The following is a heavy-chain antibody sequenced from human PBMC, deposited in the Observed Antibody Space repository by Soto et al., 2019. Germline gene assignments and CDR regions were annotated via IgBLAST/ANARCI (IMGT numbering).Heavy chain of an antibody. J-gene: IGHJ4*02. Sequence: WGSLRLSCAASGFTFSRNAVNWVRQAPGKGLEWLSYISSSGSTIYYADSLKGRFTISRDNAKNSLYLQMNSLRDEDTAVYYCARDSGSSTWYYFDYWGQGTLVTASS. CDR3: ARDSGSSTWYYFDY. CDR1: GFTFSRNA. CDR2: ISSSGSTI. V-gene: IGHV3-48*02. D-gene: IGHD6-13*01.